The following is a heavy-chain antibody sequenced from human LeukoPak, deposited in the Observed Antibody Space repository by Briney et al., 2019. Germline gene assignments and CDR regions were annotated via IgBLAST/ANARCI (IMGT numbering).Heavy chain of an antibody. D-gene: IGHD3-22*01. CDR2: INHSGST. Sequence: SETLSLTCAVYGGSFSGYYWSWIRQPLGKGLEWIGEINHSGSTNYNPSLKSRVTISVDTSKNQFSLKLSSVTAADTAVYYCARGLVNYYDSSGYYRYWGQGTLVTVSS. J-gene: IGHJ4*02. CDR3: ARGLVNYYDSSGYYRY. V-gene: IGHV4-34*01. CDR1: GGSFSGYY.